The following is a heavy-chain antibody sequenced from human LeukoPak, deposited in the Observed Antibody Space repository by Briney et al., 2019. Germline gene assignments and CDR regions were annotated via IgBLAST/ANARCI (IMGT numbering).Heavy chain of an antibody. CDR2: IYPGDSDT. CDR1: GYSFTSYW. V-gene: IGHV5-51*01. J-gene: IGHJ5*02. Sequence: GEALQISCKGSGYSFTSYWIGWVRPVPGKGMEWMGIIYPGDSDTRYSPSFQGQVTISADKSISTAYLQWSSLKASDTAMYYCARKGAGELFQNWFDPWGQGTLVTVSS. D-gene: IGHD3-10*01. CDR3: ARKGAGELFQNWFDP.